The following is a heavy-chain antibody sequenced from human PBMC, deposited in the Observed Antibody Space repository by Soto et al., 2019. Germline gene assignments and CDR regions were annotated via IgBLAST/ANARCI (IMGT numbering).Heavy chain of an antibody. Sequence: SVKVSCKASVYTFTSYGISWVRQAPGQGLEWMGWISAYNGNTNYAQKLQGRVTMTTDTSTSTAYMELRSLRSDDTAVYYCARAVHGSGSYYGAFDIWGQGTMVTVSS. CDR1: VYTFTSYG. J-gene: IGHJ3*02. V-gene: IGHV1-18*01. D-gene: IGHD3-10*01. CDR2: ISAYNGNT. CDR3: ARAVHGSGSYYGAFDI.